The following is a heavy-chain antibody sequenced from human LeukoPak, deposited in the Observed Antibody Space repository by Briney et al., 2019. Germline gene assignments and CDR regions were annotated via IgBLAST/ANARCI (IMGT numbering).Heavy chain of an antibody. D-gene: IGHD5-12*01. CDR2: IKQDGSEK. V-gene: IGHV3-7*03. J-gene: IGHJ4*02. CDR3: AKEGGMATMWFDY. CDR1: GFTFSSYW. Sequence: GGSLRLSCAASGFTFSSYWMSWVRQAPGKGLEWVANIKQDGSEKYYVDSVKGRFTISRGNSKNTLYLQMNSLRAEDTAVYYCAKEGGMATMWFDYWGQGTLVTVSS.